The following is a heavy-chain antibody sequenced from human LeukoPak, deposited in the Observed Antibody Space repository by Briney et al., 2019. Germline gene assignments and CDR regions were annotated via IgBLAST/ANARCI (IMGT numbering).Heavy chain of an antibody. CDR2: INPNSGGT. CDR1: GYTFTGYY. D-gene: IGHD3-16*01. V-gene: IGHV1-2*02. J-gene: IGHJ6*03. Sequence: ASVKVSCKASGYTFTGYYMHWVRQAPGQGLEWMGWINPNSGGTNYAQKFQGRVTMTRDTSISTAYMELSRLRSDDTAVYYCARGRKGSWGYYYYYMDVWGKGTTVTVSS. CDR3: ARGRKGSWGYYYYYMDV.